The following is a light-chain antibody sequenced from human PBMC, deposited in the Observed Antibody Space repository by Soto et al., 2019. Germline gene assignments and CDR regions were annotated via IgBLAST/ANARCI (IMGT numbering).Light chain of an antibody. J-gene: IGKJ1*01. CDR3: QQYYSYPWT. V-gene: IGKV1-8*01. Sequence: AIRMTQSPSSLSASTGDRVTITCRASQGISSYLAWYQQKPGKAPKLLIYAASTLQSGVPSRFSGSGSGKDFTLTLSCLQSEDFATYYCQQYYSYPWTFGQGTKVEIK. CDR1: QGISSY. CDR2: AAS.